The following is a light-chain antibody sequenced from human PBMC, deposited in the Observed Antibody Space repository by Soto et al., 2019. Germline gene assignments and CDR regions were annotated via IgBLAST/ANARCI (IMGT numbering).Light chain of an antibody. CDR3: QQYGSSPSRT. CDR2: GAS. V-gene: IGKV3-15*01. CDR1: QSVSSN. Sequence: EIVMTQSPATLSVSPGERATLSCRASQSVSSNLAWYQQKPGQAPRLLIYGASTRATGIPARFSGSGSGTEFTLTISSLQSEDFAVYYCQQYGSSPSRTFGQGTKVDIK. J-gene: IGKJ1*01.